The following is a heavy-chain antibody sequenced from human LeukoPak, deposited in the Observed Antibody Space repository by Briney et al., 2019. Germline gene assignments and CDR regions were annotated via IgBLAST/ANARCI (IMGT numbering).Heavy chain of an antibody. V-gene: IGHV3-30*02. Sequence: GGSLRLSCAASGFTFSSYGMHWVRQAPGKGLEGVAFIWYDSTKKYYAASVKGRFTISRDNSKNTLYLQMNSLRAEDTAVYYCAGRYDSSGYPLHWGQGTLVTVSS. CDR1: GFTFSSYG. J-gene: IGHJ4*02. CDR2: IWYDSTKK. D-gene: IGHD3-22*01. CDR3: AGRYDSSGYPLH.